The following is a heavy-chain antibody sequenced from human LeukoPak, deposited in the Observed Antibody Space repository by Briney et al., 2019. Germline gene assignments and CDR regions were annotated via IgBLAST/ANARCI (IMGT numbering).Heavy chain of an antibody. V-gene: IGHV3-9*01. CDR3: AKVPYYYDSSGYYPWS. CDR1: GFTFDDYA. D-gene: IGHD3-22*01. Sequence: PGGSLRLSCAASGFTFDDYAIHWVRQAPGKGLEWVSSISWNSGSIGYADSVKGRFTISRDNSKNTLYLQMNSLRAEDTAVYYCAKVPYYYDSSGYYPWSWGQGTLVTVSS. CDR2: ISWNSGSI. J-gene: IGHJ5*02.